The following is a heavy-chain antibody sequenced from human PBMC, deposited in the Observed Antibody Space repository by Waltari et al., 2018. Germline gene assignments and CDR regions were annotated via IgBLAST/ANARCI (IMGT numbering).Heavy chain of an antibody. CDR2: ITTDGRSK. Sequence: VQLVESGGGLVQPGGSLRLSCSVSGFTFRHYWMNWVRQAPGKGREWGAHITTDGRSKNDADSGTGRFTISRDKTKDTLYLERNSLTAEDTAVYYCTRDAVGHMDVWGKGTTVTVS. V-gene: IGHV3-74*01. CDR3: TRDAVGHMDV. J-gene: IGHJ6*03. CDR1: GFTFRHYW. D-gene: IGHD2-15*01.